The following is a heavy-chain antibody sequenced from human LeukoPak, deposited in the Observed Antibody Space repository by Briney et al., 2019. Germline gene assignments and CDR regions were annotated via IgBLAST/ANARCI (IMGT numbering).Heavy chain of an antibody. CDR2: IYYSGST. D-gene: IGHD3-10*01. J-gene: IGHJ4*02. CDR3: ARHRGVMVRGVIHPFDY. Sequence: SETLSLTCTVSGGSISSSSYYWGWIRQPPGKGLEWIGSIYYSGSTYHNPSLKSRVTISVDASKNQFSLKLSSATAADTAVYYCARHRGVMVRGVIHPFDYWGQGTLVTVSS. V-gene: IGHV4-39*01. CDR1: GGSISSSSYY.